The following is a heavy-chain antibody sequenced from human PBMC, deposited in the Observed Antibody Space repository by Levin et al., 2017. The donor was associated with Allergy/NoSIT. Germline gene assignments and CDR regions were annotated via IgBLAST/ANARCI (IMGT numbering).Heavy chain of an antibody. Sequence: GGSLRLSCAASGFTFSTYGMHWVRQAPGKGLEWVAVIWADGRNKFYADSVKGRFTISRDNSRNTLSLQMNSLRAEDTALYYCAKEPAPDSLGDYWGQGTLVTVSS. D-gene: IGHD2-2*01. CDR1: GFTFSTYG. CDR2: IWADGRNK. J-gene: IGHJ4*02. V-gene: IGHV3-33*06. CDR3: AKEPAPDSLGDY.